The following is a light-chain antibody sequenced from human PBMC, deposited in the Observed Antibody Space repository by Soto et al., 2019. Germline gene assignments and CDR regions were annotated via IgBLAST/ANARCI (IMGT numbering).Light chain of an antibody. CDR1: SSDVDDYKY. CDR2: ELS. CDR3: SSYAGSNNLHVV. V-gene: IGLV2-8*01. J-gene: IGLJ2*01. Sequence: QSALTQPPSASGSRGQSVTISCTGISSDVDDYKYVSWYQQHPGKAPKLIIYELSQRPSGVPDRFSGSKSGNAASLTVSGLQADDEADYYCSSYAGSNNLHVVFGGGTQLT.